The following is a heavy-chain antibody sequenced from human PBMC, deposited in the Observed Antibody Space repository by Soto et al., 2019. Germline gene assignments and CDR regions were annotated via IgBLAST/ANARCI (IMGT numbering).Heavy chain of an antibody. J-gene: IGHJ6*02. CDR2: IMPLFGTA. V-gene: IGHV1-69*12. CDR1: GGTFSSYA. Sequence: QVQLVQSGAEVKKPGSSVKVSCKASGGTFSSYAINWVRQAPGQGLEWMGGIMPLFGTADYAQKFQGRVTMTADESTSTAYMALSSLRSEDWAVYYWARAVAGGVYYYYGMDVWGQGTTVTVPS. CDR3: ARAVAGGVYYYYGMDV. D-gene: IGHD6-19*01.